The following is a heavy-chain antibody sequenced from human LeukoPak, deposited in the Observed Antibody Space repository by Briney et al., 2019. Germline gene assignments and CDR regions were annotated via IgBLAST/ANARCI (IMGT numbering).Heavy chain of an antibody. V-gene: IGHV4-61*01. CDR1: GGSISSSSYY. CDR3: ARRGIAAAGAIDY. Sequence: SETLSLTCTVSGGSISSSSYYWSWIRQPPGKGLEWIGYIYYSGSTNYNPSLKSRVTISVDTSKNQFSLKLSSVTAADTAVYYCARRGIAAAGAIDYWGQGTLVTVSS. D-gene: IGHD6-13*01. J-gene: IGHJ4*02. CDR2: IYYSGST.